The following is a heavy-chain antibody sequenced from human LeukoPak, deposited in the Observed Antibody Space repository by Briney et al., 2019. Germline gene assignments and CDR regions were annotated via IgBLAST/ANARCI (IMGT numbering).Heavy chain of an antibody. D-gene: IGHD3-22*01. CDR2: IYYTGSS. J-gene: IGHJ6*03. V-gene: IGHV4-39*07. CDR3: TRAASSGPLFTYHMDV. CDR1: GGSIRSSDDC. Sequence: PSETLSLTCSVSGGSIRSSDDCWGFVRQTPGKGLEWMGSIYYTGSSHYNPSLKSRATISVDTSKNQFSLKLTSVTAADTAVYYCTRAASSGPLFTYHMDVWGKGTTVTVSS.